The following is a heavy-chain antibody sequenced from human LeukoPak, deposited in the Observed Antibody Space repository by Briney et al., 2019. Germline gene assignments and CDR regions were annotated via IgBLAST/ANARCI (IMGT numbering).Heavy chain of an antibody. CDR2: IFYTGST. V-gene: IGHV4-39*01. J-gene: IGHJ4*02. Sequence: SETLSLTCTVSGGSISTSSFYWGWIRQPPGKGLEWIGSIFYTGSTYCNPSLKSRVTISVDTSKNQFSLKLSSVTAADTAVYYCASVGRYFDPPDYFDYWGQGTLVTVSS. CDR3: ASVGRYFDPPDYFDY. D-gene: IGHD3-9*01. CDR1: GGSISTSSFY.